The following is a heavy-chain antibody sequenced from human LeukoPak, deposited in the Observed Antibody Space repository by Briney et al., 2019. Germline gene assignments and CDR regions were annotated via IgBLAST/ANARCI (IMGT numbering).Heavy chain of an antibody. D-gene: IGHD4-17*01. CDR1: GFTFSSYS. CDR2: ISSSSSNI. CDR3: AKGGASVTRYVDY. J-gene: IGHJ4*02. Sequence: GGSLRLSCAASGFTFSSYSMNWVRQAPGKGLEWVSFISSSSSNIDYADSVKGRFTISRDNSQNTLYLQMNSLRPEDTAVYYCAKGGASVTRYVDYWGQGTLVTVSS. V-gene: IGHV3-21*05.